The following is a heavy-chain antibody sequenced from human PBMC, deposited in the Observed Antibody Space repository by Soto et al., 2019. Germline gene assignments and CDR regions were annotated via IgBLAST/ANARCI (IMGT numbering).Heavy chain of an antibody. J-gene: IGHJ5*02. V-gene: IGHV4-4*02. CDR2: IYHSGST. D-gene: IGHD2-2*01. CDR3: ARENCSSPSGYGGWFAP. Sequence: SETLSLTCGVSSGSISSSNWWSWVRQPPGKGLEWIGEIYHSGSTNYNPSLKSRVTISVDKSKNRFSLKLSSVTAADTAVYYWARENCSSPSGYGGWFAPWGQGTLVTVSS. CDR1: SGSISSSNW.